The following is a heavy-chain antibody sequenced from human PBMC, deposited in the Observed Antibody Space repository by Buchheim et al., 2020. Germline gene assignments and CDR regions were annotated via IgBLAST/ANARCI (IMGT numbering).Heavy chain of an antibody. V-gene: IGHV3-11*06. D-gene: IGHD1-1*01. CDR1: GFTFSDYY. CDR2: ISSSSSHT. Sequence: QVQLVESGGGLVKPGGSLRLSCAASGFTFSDYYMSWIRQAPGKGLEWVSYISSSSSHTNYADSVKGRFTISRDNAKNSLYLQMNSLRAEDTAVYYCARPSRRYNWNDDYGMDVWGQGTT. CDR3: ARPSRRYNWNDDYGMDV. J-gene: IGHJ6*02.